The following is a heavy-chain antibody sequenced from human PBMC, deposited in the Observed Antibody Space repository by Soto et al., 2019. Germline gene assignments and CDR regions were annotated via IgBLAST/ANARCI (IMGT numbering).Heavy chain of an antibody. CDR3: AKSNSYYYYMDV. Sequence: ASVKVSCKASGYTFTSYYMHWVRQAPGQGLEWMGIINPNSGSTSYAQKFQGRVTMTRNTSISTAYMELSSLRSEDTAVYYCAKSNSYYYYMDVWGKGTTVTVSS. D-gene: IGHD2-21*01. J-gene: IGHJ6*03. CDR1: GYTFTSYY. V-gene: IGHV1-46*01. CDR2: INPNSGST.